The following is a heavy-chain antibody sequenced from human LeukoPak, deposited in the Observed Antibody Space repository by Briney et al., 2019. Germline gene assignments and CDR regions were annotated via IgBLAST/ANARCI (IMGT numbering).Heavy chain of an antibody. CDR2: IWYDGSNK. CDR3: ARGEGDFDY. J-gene: IGHJ4*02. D-gene: IGHD2-21*01. Sequence: GGSLRLSCAASGFTFSSYGMHWVRQAPGKGLEWVVVIWYDGSNKYYADSVKGRFTISRDNSKNTLYLQMNSLRAEDTAVYYCARGEGDFDYWGQGTLVTVSS. V-gene: IGHV3-33*01. CDR1: GFTFSSYG.